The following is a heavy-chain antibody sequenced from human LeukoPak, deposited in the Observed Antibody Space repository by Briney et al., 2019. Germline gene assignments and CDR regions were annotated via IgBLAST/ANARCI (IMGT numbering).Heavy chain of an antibody. V-gene: IGHV4-61*02. J-gene: IGHJ4*02. CDR1: GGPISSGSYY. D-gene: IGHD4-17*01. CDR3: ARLSTVTTSFDY. Sequence: PSETLSLTCTVSGGPISSGSYYWSWIRQPAGKGLEWIGRIYTSGSTNYNPSLKSRVTMSVDTSKNQFSLKLSSVTAADTAVYYCARLSTVTTSFDYGGQGTLVTVSS. CDR2: IYTSGST.